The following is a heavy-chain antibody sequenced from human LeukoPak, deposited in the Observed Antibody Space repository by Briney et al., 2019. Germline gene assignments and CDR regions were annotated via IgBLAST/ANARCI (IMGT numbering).Heavy chain of an antibody. CDR3: ARGGLGGHYYDSSGYHHYYYGMDV. CDR1: GGSISSYY. Sequence: SETLSLTCTVSGGSISSYYWSWIRKPPGKGLEWIGYIYYSGSTNYNPSLKSRVTISVDTSKNQFSLKLSSVTAADTAVYYCARGGLGGHYYDSSGYHHYYYGMDVWGQGTTVTVSS. V-gene: IGHV4-59*01. J-gene: IGHJ6*02. CDR2: IYYSGST. D-gene: IGHD3-22*01.